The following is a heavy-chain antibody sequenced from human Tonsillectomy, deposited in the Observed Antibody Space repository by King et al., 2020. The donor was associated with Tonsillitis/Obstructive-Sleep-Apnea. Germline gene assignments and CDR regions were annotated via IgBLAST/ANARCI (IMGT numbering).Heavy chain of an antibody. Sequence: VQLVESGGGLVQPGGSLRLSCAASGFTFSSYAMSWVRQTPGRGLEWVSTISDSGGSTYYADSVKGRFTISRDNSKDTLYLQMNSLRAEDTVVYYCAKDCWRYSCSSGSDYWGQGTLVSVSS. V-gene: IGHV3-23*04. CDR1: GFTFSSYA. J-gene: IGHJ4*02. CDR3: AKDCWRYSCSSGSDY. CDR2: ISDSGGST. D-gene: IGHD6-13*01.